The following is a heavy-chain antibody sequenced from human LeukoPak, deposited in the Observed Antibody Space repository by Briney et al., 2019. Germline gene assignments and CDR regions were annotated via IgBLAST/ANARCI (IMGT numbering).Heavy chain of an antibody. V-gene: IGHV1-69*05. J-gene: IGHJ6*03. CDR3: ARRVMPYDILPADSRYYSYYMDV. D-gene: IGHD3-9*01. Sequence: GASVKVSCKASGGTFSSDAISWGRQAPGQGREWMGGIIPIFGTANYAQKFQGRVTMTRNTSISTACMALSSLSSEDTAVYSCARRVMPYDILPADSRYYSYYMDVWGRGNTVTISS. CDR1: GGTFSSDA. CDR2: IIPIFGTA.